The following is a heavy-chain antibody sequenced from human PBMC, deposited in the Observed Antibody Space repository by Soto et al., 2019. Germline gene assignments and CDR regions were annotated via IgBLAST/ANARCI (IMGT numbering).Heavy chain of an antibody. J-gene: IGHJ4*01. Sequence: ASVKVSCKASGYTFTSYYMHWVRQAPGQGLEWMGMINPSGGTTTYAQNFQGRVTMTRDTSASTVYMELSSLRSADTAVYSCARVPSYCLHTSCYDYWGHGTLVTVSS. CDR3: ARVPSYCLHTSCYDY. V-gene: IGHV1-46*01. CDR2: INPSGGTT. CDR1: GYTFTSYY. D-gene: IGHD2-2*01.